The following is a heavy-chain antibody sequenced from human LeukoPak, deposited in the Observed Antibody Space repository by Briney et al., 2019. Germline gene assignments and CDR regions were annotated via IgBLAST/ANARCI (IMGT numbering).Heavy chain of an antibody. CDR2: IDPNSGAT. V-gene: IGHV1-2*02. J-gene: IGHJ5*02. CDR3: AGKLGISAS. Sequence: ASVKVSCKASGYTFTDYYVHWVRQAPGQGLEWMGWIDPNSGATTYAQKFQGRVTMTRDTSIGTAYMELSRLRSDDTAVYYCAGKLGISASWGQGTLVTVSS. CDR1: GYTFTDYY. D-gene: IGHD6-13*01.